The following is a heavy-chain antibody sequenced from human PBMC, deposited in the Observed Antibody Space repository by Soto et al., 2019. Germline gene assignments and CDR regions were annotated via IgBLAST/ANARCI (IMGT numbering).Heavy chain of an antibody. J-gene: IGHJ3*02. V-gene: IGHV3-53*02. CDR1: GFTVSSNY. D-gene: IGHD1-26*01. CDR2: IYSGGST. Sequence: EVQLVETGGGLIQPGGSLRLSCAASGFTVSSNYMSWVRQAPGKGLEWVSVIYSGGSTYYADSVKGRFTISRDNSKNTLYLQMNSLRAEDTGVYYCARQWEGGAFDIWGQGTMVTVSS. CDR3: ARQWEGGAFDI.